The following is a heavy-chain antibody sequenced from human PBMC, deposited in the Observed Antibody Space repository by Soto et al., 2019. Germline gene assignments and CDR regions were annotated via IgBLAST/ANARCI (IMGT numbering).Heavy chain of an antibody. CDR3: VKDGSLEVPDVPLDEYFFAH. Sequence: QVQLVESGGGVVQAGKSLRLSCAASGFTFSAYGMHWVRQAPGKGLEWVAVISYNGRNKYYVDSVKGRFSVSRDDSKNTVYLQLDSVSPEDTAVYYCVKDGSLEVPDVPLDEYFFAHWGQGTLVSVSS. V-gene: IGHV3-30*18. D-gene: IGHD3-3*01. CDR1: GFTFSAYG. CDR2: ISYNGRNK. J-gene: IGHJ4*02.